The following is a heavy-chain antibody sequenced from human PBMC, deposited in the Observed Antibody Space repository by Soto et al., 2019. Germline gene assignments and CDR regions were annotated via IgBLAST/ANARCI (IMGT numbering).Heavy chain of an antibody. J-gene: IGHJ6*03. CDR2: ISAYNGNT. Sequence: GASVKVSCKASGYTFTSYGISWVRQAPGQGLEWMGWISAYNGNTNYAQKLQGRVTTTTDTSTSTAYMELRSLRSDDTAVYYCARGTRKDYSNYHYYYYMDVWGKGTTVTASS. D-gene: IGHD4-4*01. CDR3: ARGTRKDYSNYHYYYYMDV. V-gene: IGHV1-18*01. CDR1: GYTFTSYG.